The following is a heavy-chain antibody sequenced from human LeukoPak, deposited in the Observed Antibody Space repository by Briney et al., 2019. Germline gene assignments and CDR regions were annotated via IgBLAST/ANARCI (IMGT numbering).Heavy chain of an antibody. CDR2: MTPNNGNR. CDR3: AREGGQAAELDN. CDR1: GYSFTSYD. D-gene: IGHD6-25*01. V-gene: IGHV1-8*01. Sequence: ASVKVSCKASGYSFTSYDIHWVRQAPGQGLEWMGWMTPNNGNRGHAQKFQGRVTLTRDTSTGTAYMALSSLTSADTAIYFCAREGGQAAELDNWGQGTQVTVSS. J-gene: IGHJ4*02.